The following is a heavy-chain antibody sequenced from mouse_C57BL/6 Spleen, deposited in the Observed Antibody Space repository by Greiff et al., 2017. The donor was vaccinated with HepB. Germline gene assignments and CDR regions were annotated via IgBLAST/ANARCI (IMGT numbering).Heavy chain of an antibody. D-gene: IGHD1-1*01. J-gene: IGHJ2*01. CDR2: IYPGDGDT. CDR1: GYAFSSYW. Sequence: QVQLQQSGAELVKPGASVKISCKASGYAFSSYWMNWVKQRPGKGLEWIGQIYPGDGDTNYNGKFKGKATLTADKSSSTAYMQLSSLTSEDSAVYICARTITTVAYYFDYWGQGTTLTVSS. CDR3: ARTITTVAYYFDY. V-gene: IGHV1-80*01.